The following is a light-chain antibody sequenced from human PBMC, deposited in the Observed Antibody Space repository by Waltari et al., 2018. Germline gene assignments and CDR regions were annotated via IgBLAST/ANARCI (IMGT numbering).Light chain of an antibody. V-gene: IGKV3-20*01. J-gene: IGKJ1*01. CDR2: GAY. CDR1: QSVGTY. CDR3: QHHLRLPTT. Sequence: IVLTQSPGTLSLSPGERATLACRASQSVGTYFAWYRQKPGHAPRPLLYGAYSRAAGIPDRFSGSGYGTDFSLTISRLEPEDFAVYFCQHHLRLPTTFGQGTKVEIK.